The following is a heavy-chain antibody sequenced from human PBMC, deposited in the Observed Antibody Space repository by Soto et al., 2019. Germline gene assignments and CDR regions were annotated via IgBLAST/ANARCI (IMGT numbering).Heavy chain of an antibody. CDR2: IYYSGST. D-gene: IGHD3-10*01. CDR1: GGSISSGDYY. J-gene: IGHJ4*02. V-gene: IGHV4-30-4*01. Sequence: PSETLSLTCTVSGGSISSGDYYWSWIRQPPGKGLEWIGYIYYSGSTYYNPSLKSRVTISVDTSKNQFSLKLSSVTAADTAVYYCARVGITMVRGASPDYWGQGTLVTVSS. CDR3: ARVGITMVRGASPDY.